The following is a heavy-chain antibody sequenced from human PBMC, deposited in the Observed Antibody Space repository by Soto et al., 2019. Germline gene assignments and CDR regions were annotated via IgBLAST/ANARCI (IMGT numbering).Heavy chain of an antibody. D-gene: IGHD3-10*01. J-gene: IGHJ4*02. Sequence: SETLSLTCTVSGGSISSSSYYWGWIRQPPGKGLEWIGVIYYSGSTYYNPSLKSRVTISVDTSKNQFSLKLSSVTAADTAVYYCARQERTLLWFGEFDYWGQGTLVTVSS. CDR2: IYYSGST. V-gene: IGHV4-39*01. CDR3: ARQERTLLWFGEFDY. CDR1: GGSISSSSYY.